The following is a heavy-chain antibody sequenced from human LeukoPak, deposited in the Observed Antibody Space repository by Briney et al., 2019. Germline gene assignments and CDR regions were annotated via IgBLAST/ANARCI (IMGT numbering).Heavy chain of an antibody. Sequence: GGSLRLSCVASGFTFSSYWMTWVRQAPGKGLEWVANIKTDGSQIYYVDSVKGRFTISRDNAKNSLYLQMNSLRLEDTAVYYCAKDQEGGAGTGRFEYWGQGTLVTVSS. V-gene: IGHV3-7*01. J-gene: IGHJ4*02. CDR3: AKDQEGGAGTGRFEY. CDR1: GFTFSSYW. CDR2: IKTDGSQI. D-gene: IGHD6-13*01.